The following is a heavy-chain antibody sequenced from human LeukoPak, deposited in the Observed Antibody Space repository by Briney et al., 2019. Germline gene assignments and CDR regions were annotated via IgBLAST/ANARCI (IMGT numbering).Heavy chain of an antibody. J-gene: IGHJ6*02. V-gene: IGHV1-69*01. CDR3: AIGSTPQYYYYYYGMDV. Sequence: SVKVSCKASGGTFSSYAISWVRQAPGQGLEWMGGIIPIFGTANYAQKFQGRVTITADESTSTAYMELSSLRSEDTAVYYCAIGSTPQYYYYYYGMDVWDQGTTVTVSS. D-gene: IGHD2-2*01. CDR1: GGTFSSYA. CDR2: IIPIFGTA.